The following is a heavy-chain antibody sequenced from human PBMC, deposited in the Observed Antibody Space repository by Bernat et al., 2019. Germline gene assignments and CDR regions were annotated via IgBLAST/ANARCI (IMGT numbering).Heavy chain of an antibody. CDR1: GFTFSSYW. D-gene: IGHD6-19*01. Sequence: EVQLVESGGGLVQPGGSLRLSCAASGFTFSSYWMSWVRQAPGKGLEWVANIKQDGSEKYYVESVKGRFTMSRDNAKNSLYLQMNSLRAEDTAVYYCARATIAVAGTPPYYYYGMDVWGQGTTVTVSS. J-gene: IGHJ6*02. CDR3: ARATIAVAGTPPYYYYGMDV. V-gene: IGHV3-7*03. CDR2: IKQDGSEK.